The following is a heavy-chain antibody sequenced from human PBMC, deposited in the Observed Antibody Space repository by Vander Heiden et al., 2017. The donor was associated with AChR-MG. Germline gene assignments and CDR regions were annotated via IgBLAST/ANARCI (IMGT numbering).Heavy chain of an antibody. CDR3: TTDGGFFDY. CDR2: IKSKTDGGTT. Sequence: EVQLVESGGGLVKPGGSLRLSWADCGFTFSNVWMSWVRQAPGKGLEWVGRIKSKTDGGTTDFAAPVRGRVTISRDDSKNTLYLQMNSLKTEDTAVYYCTTDGGFFDYWGQGTLVTVSS. V-gene: IGHV3-15*01. CDR1: GFTFSNVW. D-gene: IGHD3-16*01. J-gene: IGHJ4*02.